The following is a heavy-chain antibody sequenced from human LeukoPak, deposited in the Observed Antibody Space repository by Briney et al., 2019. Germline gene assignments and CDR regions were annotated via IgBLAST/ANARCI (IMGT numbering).Heavy chain of an antibody. CDR1: GYTFTGCY. CDR2: INPNNGGT. Sequence: ASVKVSCKASGYTFTGCYMHWVRQAPGQGLEWMGWINPNNGGTNYAQKFQGRVTITRDTSISTAYMELSGLRSDDTAVYYCASGYFDSSGYRTAVVFDYWGQGTLSPSRQ. D-gene: IGHD3-22*01. J-gene: IGHJ4*02. V-gene: IGHV1-2*02. CDR3: ASGYFDSSGYRTAVVFDY.